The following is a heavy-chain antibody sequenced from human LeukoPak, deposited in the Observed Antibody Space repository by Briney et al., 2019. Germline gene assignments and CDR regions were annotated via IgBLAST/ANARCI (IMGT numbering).Heavy chain of an antibody. D-gene: IGHD1-1*01. V-gene: IGHV3-21*01. CDR1: GFTFSSYS. CDR2: ISSSSSYI. Sequence: GGSLRLSCAASGFTFSSYSMNWVRQAPGKGLEWVSSISSSSSYINYADSVKGRFTISRDNAKNSLYLQMNSLRAEDTAVYYCAKGGDWNDVPFDYWGQGTLVTVSS. CDR3: AKGGDWNDVPFDY. J-gene: IGHJ4*02.